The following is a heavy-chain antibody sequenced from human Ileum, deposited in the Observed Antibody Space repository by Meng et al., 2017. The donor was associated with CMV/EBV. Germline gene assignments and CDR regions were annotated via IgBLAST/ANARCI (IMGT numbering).Heavy chain of an antibody. V-gene: IGHV3-23*01. CDR3: AKARGTSSSFTFDY. Sequence: SGVTFSSYAMTWVRQAAGKGLEWVSTISGTASSTYYGDSVKGRFTISRDNSEDTLYLQMNSLRAEDTAIYYCAKARGTSSSFTFDYWGQGALVTVSS. D-gene: IGHD6-6*01. CDR2: ISGTASST. CDR1: GVTFSSYA. J-gene: IGHJ4*02.